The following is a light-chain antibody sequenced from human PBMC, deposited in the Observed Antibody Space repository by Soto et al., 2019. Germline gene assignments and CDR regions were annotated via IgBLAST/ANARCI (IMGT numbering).Light chain of an antibody. J-gene: IGKJ1*01. V-gene: IGKV3-20*01. CDR3: QQYGSSPRT. CDR2: DAS. CDR1: QSVSSY. Sequence: ILCTQSPATPALVPGGRATLSCRASQSVSSYLAWYQQKPGQAPRLLIYDASNRATGIPARFSGSGSGTDFTLTIRRLEPDDFAVYYCQQYGSSPRTFGQGTKVDIK.